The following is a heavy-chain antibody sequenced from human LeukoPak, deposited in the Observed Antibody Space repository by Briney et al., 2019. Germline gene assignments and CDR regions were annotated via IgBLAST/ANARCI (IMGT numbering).Heavy chain of an antibody. V-gene: IGHV4-30-2*01. J-gene: IGHJ6*02. CDR1: GGSISSGGYS. D-gene: IGHD2-2*01. CDR2: IYHSGST. CDR3: ARGSTRGYGMDV. Sequence: PSETLSLTCAVSGGSISSGGYSWSWIRQLRGKGLEWIGYIYHSGSTYYNPSLKSRVTISVDRSKNQFSLKLSSVTAADTAVYYCARGSTRGYGMDVWGQGTTVTVSS.